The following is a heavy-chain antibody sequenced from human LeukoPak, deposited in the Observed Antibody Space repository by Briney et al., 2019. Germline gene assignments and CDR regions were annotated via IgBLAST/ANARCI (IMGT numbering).Heavy chain of an antibody. J-gene: IGHJ4*02. CDR1: GFTFSSYS. CDR2: ISSSSSYI. CDR3: ARDTGGGYSSGWYPLDY. D-gene: IGHD6-19*01. V-gene: IGHV3-21*01. Sequence: GGSLRLSCAASGFTFSSYSMNWVRQAPGKGLEWVSSISSSSSYIYYADSVKGRFAISRDNAKNSLYLQMNSLRAEDTAVYYCARDTGGGYSSGWYPLDYWGQGTLVTVSS.